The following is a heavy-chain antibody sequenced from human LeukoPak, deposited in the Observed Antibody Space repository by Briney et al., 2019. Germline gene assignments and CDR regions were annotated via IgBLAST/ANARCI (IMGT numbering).Heavy chain of an antibody. D-gene: IGHD2-2*01. Sequence: SETLSLTCTVSGGSISGYYLTWIRQPPGKGLEWIGYSYYSGSTNYNPSLESRVTISVDTSANQFSLKLSSVTAADTAVYYCARATSHRSYFDYWGQVALVTVSS. CDR2: SYYSGST. CDR3: ARATSHRSYFDY. V-gene: IGHV4-59*01. CDR1: GGSISGYY. J-gene: IGHJ4*02.